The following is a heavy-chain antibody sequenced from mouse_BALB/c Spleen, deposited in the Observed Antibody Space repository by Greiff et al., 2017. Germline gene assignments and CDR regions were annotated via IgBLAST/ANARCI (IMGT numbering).Heavy chain of an antibody. D-gene: IGHD2-1*01. CDR1: GFTFSSFG. CDR2: ISSGSSTI. CDR3: ASHYGNYWYFDV. Sequence: EVKVEESGGGLVQPGGSRKLSCAASGFTFSSFGMHWVRQAPEKGLEWVAYISSGSSTIYYADTVKGRFTISRDNPKNTLFLQMTSLRSEDTAMYYCASHYGNYWYFDVWGAGTTVTVSS. V-gene: IGHV5-17*02. J-gene: IGHJ1*01.